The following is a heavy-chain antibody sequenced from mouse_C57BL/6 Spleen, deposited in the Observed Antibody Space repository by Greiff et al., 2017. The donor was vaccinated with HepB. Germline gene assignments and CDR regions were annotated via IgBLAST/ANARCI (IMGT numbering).Heavy chain of an antibody. Sequence: QVQLQQSGAGLARPGASVKLSCTASGYTFTSYGISWVKQRTGQGLEWIGEIYPRSGNTYYNEKFEGKATLTADKSSSTAYMELRSLTYEASAVYCWAREEAELGYYFDYWGQGTTLTVSS. J-gene: IGHJ2*01. CDR3: AREEAELGYYFDY. CDR1: GYTFTSYG. D-gene: IGHD4-1*01. V-gene: IGHV1-81*01. CDR2: IYPRSGNT.